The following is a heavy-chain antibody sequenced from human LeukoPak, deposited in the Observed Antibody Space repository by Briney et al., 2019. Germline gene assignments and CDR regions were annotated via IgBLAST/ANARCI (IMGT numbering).Heavy chain of an antibody. V-gene: IGHV4-4*07. J-gene: IGHJ4*02. CDR2: IYTSGST. CDR3: ARDALGYCSSTSCYRPLYY. Sequence: PSETLSLTCTVSGGSICSYYRSWIRQPAGKGLEWIGRIYTSGSTNYNPSLKSRVTMSVDTSKNQFSLKLSSVTAADTAVYYCARDALGYCSSTSCYRPLYYWGQGTLVTVSS. CDR1: GGSICSYY. D-gene: IGHD2-2*02.